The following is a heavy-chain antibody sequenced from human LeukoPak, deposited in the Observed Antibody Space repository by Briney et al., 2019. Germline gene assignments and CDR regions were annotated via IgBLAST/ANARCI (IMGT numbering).Heavy chain of an antibody. Sequence: GGSLRLSCAASGFTFSSYAMSRVRQAPGKGLEWVSAISGSGGSTYYADSVKGRFTISRDNSKNTLYLQMSSLRAEDTAVYYCAKGVGTEWTSSGYDYWGQGTLVTVSS. CDR2: ISGSGGST. V-gene: IGHV3-23*01. CDR3: AKGVGTEWTSSGYDY. CDR1: GFTFSSYA. J-gene: IGHJ4*02. D-gene: IGHD6-19*01.